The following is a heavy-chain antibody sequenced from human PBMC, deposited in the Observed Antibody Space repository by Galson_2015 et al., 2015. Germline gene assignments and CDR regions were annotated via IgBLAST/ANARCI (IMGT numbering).Heavy chain of an antibody. CDR1: GFTFSTSA. J-gene: IGHJ1*01. CDR3: AKRMAGAGGYFQC. D-gene: IGHD6-19*01. V-gene: IGHV3-23*01. Sequence: SLRLSCAASGFTFSTSAMTWVRQAPGKGLEWVSSIASDGDSTYYADTVKGRFTIFRDNSRNTLYLQMNSLRPEDTALYYCAKRMAGAGGYFQCWGQATLVTVSS. CDR2: IASDGDST.